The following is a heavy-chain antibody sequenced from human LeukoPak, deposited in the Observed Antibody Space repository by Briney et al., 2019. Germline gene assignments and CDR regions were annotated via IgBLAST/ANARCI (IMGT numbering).Heavy chain of an antibody. J-gene: IGHJ4*02. CDR3: ARGGGVVVPAAKMYYFDY. CDR2: INHSGST. V-gene: IGHV4-34*01. D-gene: IGHD2-2*01. CDR1: GGSFSGYY. Sequence: KPSETLSLTCAVYGGSFSGYYWSWIRQPPGKGLEWIGEINHSGSTNYNPSLKSRVTISVDTSKNQFSLKLSSVTAAVTAVYYCARGGGVVVPAAKMYYFDYWGQGTLVTVSS.